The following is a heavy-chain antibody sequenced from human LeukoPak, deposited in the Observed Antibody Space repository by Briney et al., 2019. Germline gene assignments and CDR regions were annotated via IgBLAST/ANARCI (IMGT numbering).Heavy chain of an antibody. CDR2: IFPSGGEI. CDR3: ATYRQVLLPFES. V-gene: IGHV3-23*01. Sequence: GGSLRLSCAASGFTFRSYEMTWVRQPPGKGLEWVSSIFPSGGEIHYADSVRGRFTISRDNSKSTLSLQMNSLRAEDTAIYYCATYRQVLLPFESWGQGTLVTVSS. J-gene: IGHJ4*02. CDR1: GFTFRSYE. D-gene: IGHD2/OR15-2a*01.